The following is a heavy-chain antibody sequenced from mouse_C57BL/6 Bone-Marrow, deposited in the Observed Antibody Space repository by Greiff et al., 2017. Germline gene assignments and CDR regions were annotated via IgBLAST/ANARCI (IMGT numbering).Heavy chain of an antibody. CDR2: IYPRDGST. D-gene: IGHD1-1*01. J-gene: IGHJ1*03. V-gene: IGHV1-85*01. CDR3: ARDYGSSYWYLDV. CDR1: GYTFTSYD. Sequence: VQLQQSGPELVKPGASVKLSCKASGYTFTSYDINWVKQRPGQGLEWIGWIYPRDGSTKYNEKLKGKATLTVDTSSSTAYMELHSLTSEDSAVYFCARDYGSSYWYLDVWGTGTTVTVSS.